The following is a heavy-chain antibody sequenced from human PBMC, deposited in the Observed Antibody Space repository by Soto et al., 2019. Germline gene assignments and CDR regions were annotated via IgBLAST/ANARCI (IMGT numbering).Heavy chain of an antibody. D-gene: IGHD4-17*01. CDR1: GVTCNNYG. Sequence: QVKLVESGGGVVQPGTSLRRSCAATGVTCNNYGMHWVRQAPGKGLVLVAVVSYDGSNKYYEDSVKGRFTISRDNSRNTLDLQMNGLRAEDTAVYYCAKEVGYGDYVNYAFDIWGQGTMVTFSS. V-gene: IGHV3-30*18. CDR3: AKEVGYGDYVNYAFDI. CDR2: VSYDGSNK. J-gene: IGHJ3*02.